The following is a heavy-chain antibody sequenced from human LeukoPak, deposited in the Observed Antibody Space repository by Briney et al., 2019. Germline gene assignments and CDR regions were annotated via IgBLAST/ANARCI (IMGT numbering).Heavy chain of an antibody. V-gene: IGHV1-8*03. CDR2: MNPNSGNT. J-gene: IGHJ5*02. Sequence: ASVKVSCKASGYTFTSYDINWVRQATGQGLEWMGWMNPNSGNTGYAQKFQGRVTITRNTSISTAYMELSSLRSDDTAVYYCARFFYTPYYYDSSGLNWFDPWGQGTLVTVSS. D-gene: IGHD3-22*01. CDR1: GYTFTSYD. CDR3: ARFFYTPYYYDSSGLNWFDP.